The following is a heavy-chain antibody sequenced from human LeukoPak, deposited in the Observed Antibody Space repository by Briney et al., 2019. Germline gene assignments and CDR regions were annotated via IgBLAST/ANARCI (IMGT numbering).Heavy chain of an antibody. CDR2: IYYSGGT. CDR1: GGSISSYY. V-gene: IGHV4-59*08. Sequence: SETLSLTCTVSGGSISSYYWSWIRQPPGKGLEWIGYIYYSGGTNYNPSLKSRVTISVDTSKNQFSLKLSSVTAADTAVYYCARHSPLKNWFDPWGQGTLVTVSS. J-gene: IGHJ5*02. CDR3: ARHSPLKNWFDP.